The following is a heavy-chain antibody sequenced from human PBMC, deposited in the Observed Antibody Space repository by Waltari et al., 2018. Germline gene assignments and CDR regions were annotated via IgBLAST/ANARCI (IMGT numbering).Heavy chain of an antibody. CDR3: RVGMAVADY. CDR2: IYHSGST. D-gene: IGHD6-19*01. V-gene: IGHV4-38-2*01. CDR1: GYSISSGYS. Sequence: QVQLQESGPGLVKPSETLSLTCAVPGYSISSGYSRGWIRQPPGKGLEWIGSIYHSGSTYYNPSLKSRVTISVDTSKNQFSLKLSSVTAADTAVYYCRVGMAVADYWGQGTLVTVSS. J-gene: IGHJ4*02.